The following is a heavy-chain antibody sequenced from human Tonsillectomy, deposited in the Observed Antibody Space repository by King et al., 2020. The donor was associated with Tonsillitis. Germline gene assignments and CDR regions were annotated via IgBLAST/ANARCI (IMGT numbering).Heavy chain of an antibody. CDR1: GFTFSSYG. D-gene: IGHD2-2*01. J-gene: IGHJ4*02. V-gene: IGHV3-30*02. Sequence: VQLVESGGGVVQPGGSLRLSCAASGFTFSSYGMHWVRQAPGKGLEWVAFIRYDGSNKYYADSVKGRFTISRDNSKNTLYLQMNSLRAEDTAVYYCAKPPITIGYFAYWGKGPLVTVSS. CDR3: AKPPITIGYFAY. CDR2: IRYDGSNK.